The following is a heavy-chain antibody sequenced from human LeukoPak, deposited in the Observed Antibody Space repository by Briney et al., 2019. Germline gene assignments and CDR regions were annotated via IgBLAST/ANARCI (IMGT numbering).Heavy chain of an antibody. D-gene: IGHD6-13*01. CDR2: VTSSGTYI. Sequence: GGSLRLSCAASGFTFSSYGMNWVRQAPGKGLEWVSSVTSSGTYIYYADSVKGRFTISRDNAKNSLYLQMNSLRAEDTAVYYCARTKIAAAGTEVDYWGQGTLVTVSS. V-gene: IGHV3-21*01. CDR1: GFTFSSYG. CDR3: ARTKIAAAGTEVDY. J-gene: IGHJ4*02.